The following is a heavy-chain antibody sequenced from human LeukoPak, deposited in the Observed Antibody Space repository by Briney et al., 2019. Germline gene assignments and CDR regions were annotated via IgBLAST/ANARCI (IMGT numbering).Heavy chain of an antibody. CDR2: IKQDGSEK. V-gene: IGHV3-7*05. Sequence: PGGSLRLSCAGSGFTFSSDWMSCVRQAPGKGLEWVANIKQDGSEKYYVDSVKGRFTISRDNAKNSLYLQMNSLRAEDTAVYYCASVPTVEAFNIWGQGTMVTVSS. D-gene: IGHD2-2*01. CDR3: ASVPTVEAFNI. J-gene: IGHJ3*02. CDR1: GFTFSSDW.